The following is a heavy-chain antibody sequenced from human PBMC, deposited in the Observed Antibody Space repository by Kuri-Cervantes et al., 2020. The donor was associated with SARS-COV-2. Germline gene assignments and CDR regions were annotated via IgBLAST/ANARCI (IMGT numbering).Heavy chain of an antibody. CDR3: ARGGDYSYWFDP. CDR2: IYYTETT. CDR1: GFTFDDYG. Sequence: SQTLSLTCAASGFTFDDYGMSWVRQAPGKGLEWIGFIYYTETTSYTPSLKSRVTISFDTSKNRFSLKLSSVTAADTAVYYCARGGDYSYWFDPWGQGTLVTVSS. J-gene: IGHJ5*02. V-gene: IGHV4-30-4*07. D-gene: IGHD4-17*01.